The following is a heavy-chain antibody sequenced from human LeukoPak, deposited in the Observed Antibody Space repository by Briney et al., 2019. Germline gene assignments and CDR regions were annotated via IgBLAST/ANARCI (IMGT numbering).Heavy chain of an antibody. CDR1: VGSTTSSSYY. J-gene: IGHJ5*02. V-gene: IGHV4-39*07. Sequence: PETLSLTCTVSVGSTTSSSYYWGWIRQPPGKGLEWIGSIYYSAITYDNPSLKSRVTISVDTSKNQSSLNLSSVTAADPAVYYWARVGRVVPAAIESWIDACRQASLVTVSS. CDR2: IYYSAIT. CDR3: ARVGRVVPAAIESWIDA. D-gene: IGHD2-2*01.